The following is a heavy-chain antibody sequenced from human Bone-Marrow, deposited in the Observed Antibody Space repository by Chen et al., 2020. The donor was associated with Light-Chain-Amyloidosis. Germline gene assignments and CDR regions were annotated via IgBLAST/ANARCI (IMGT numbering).Heavy chain of an antibody. CDR1: GGSMDYYY. CDR2: IYNSGTT. CDR3: GRDNIGGVDF. V-gene: IGHV4-59*01. J-gene: IGHJ4*02. D-gene: IGHD3-16*01. Sequence: QVQLQESGPGLVKPSETLSLTCTVSGGSMDYYYWNWIRQPPGKGLEWIGYIYNSGTTNYNPSLRSRVTMSVDMSKKQFSLKLSSVIAADTAVYYCGRDNIGGVDFWGQGTPVTVSS.